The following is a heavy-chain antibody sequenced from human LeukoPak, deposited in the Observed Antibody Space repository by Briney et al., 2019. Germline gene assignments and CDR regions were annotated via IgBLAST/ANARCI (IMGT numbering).Heavy chain of an antibody. J-gene: IGHJ6*02. D-gene: IGHD4/OR15-4a*01. CDR1: GFTFSSYA. V-gene: IGHV3-23*01. CDR2: ISGSGGSK. Sequence: GGSLRLSCAASGFTFSSYAMNWVRQAPGKGLEWVSTISGSGGSKHYADPVEGRFHISRDNSKNTVYLQMNSLRAGDTGIYFCARLTSASGAYGVDVWGQGTTVTVSS. CDR3: ARLTSASGAYGVDV.